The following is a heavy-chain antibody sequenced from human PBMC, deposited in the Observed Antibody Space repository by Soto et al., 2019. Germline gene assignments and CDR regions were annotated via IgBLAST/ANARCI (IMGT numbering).Heavy chain of an antibody. Sequence: QVQLVQSGPEVKKPGASVKVSCKASGYTFNTYGFSWVRQAPRQGLEWVGWIGTHNGDTTYAQKFQGRVTMTIDTSTTTSYMELRSLTSDDTAMYFCARDWRGAEGFDPWGQGTLVTVSS. CDR2: IGTHNGDT. CDR1: GYTFNTYG. V-gene: IGHV1-18*01. D-gene: IGHD3-3*01. J-gene: IGHJ5*02. CDR3: ARDWRGAEGFDP.